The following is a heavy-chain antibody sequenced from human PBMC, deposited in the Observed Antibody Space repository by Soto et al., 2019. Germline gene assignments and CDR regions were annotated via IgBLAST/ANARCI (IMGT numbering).Heavy chain of an antibody. V-gene: IGHV3-23*01. CDR1: GFTFSSYA. J-gene: IGHJ6*02. D-gene: IGHD2-15*01. CDR2: ISGSGGST. CDR3: AKDRGYCSGGSCYSLYYYYGMDV. Sequence: EVQLLESGGGLVQPGGFLRLSCAASGFTFSSYAMSWVRQAPGKGLEWVSAISGSGGSTYYADSVKGRFTISRDNSKNTLYLQMNSLRAEDTAVYYCAKDRGYCSGGSCYSLYYYYGMDVWGQGTTVTVSS.